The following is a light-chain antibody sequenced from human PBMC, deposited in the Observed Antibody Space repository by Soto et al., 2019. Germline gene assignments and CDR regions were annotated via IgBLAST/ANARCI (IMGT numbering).Light chain of an antibody. CDR1: SSDVGGYNY. CDR2: EVS. J-gene: IGLJ2*01. CDR3: SSYAGSNNFVV. V-gene: IGLV2-8*01. Sequence: QSALTQPPSASGSPGQSVTISCTGTSSDVGGYNYVSWYQQHPGKAPKLMIYEVSKRPSGVPDRFSGSKSGNTASLTVSGLQAEDEADYYCSSYAGSNNFVVFDGGTKVTVL.